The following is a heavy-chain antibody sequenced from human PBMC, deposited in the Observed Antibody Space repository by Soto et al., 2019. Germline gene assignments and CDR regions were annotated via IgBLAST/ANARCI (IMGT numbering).Heavy chain of an antibody. D-gene: IGHD6-6*01. J-gene: IGHJ5*02. V-gene: IGHV3-11*01. CDR1: GFTFSDYY. Sequence: GGSLRLSCAASGFTFSDYYMSWIRQAPGKGLEWVSYISSSGSTIYYADSVKGRFTISRDNAKNSLYLQMNSLRAEDTAVYYRARDRAGSSSGGYLGWFDPWGQGTLVTVSS. CDR3: ARDRAGSSSGGYLGWFDP. CDR2: ISSSGSTI.